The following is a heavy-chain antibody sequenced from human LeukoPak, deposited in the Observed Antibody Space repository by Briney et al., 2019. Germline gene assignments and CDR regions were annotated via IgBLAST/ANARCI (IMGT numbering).Heavy chain of an antibody. D-gene: IGHD3-10*01. J-gene: IGHJ5*02. CDR1: GYTFTSYY. Sequence: ASVKVSCKASGYTFTSYYMHWVRQAPGQGLEWMGIINPSGGSTSYAQKLQGRVTMTTDTSTSTAYMDPRSLRSDDTAVYYCARDAQYYYGSGSYQPLNWFDPRGQGTLVTVSS. CDR3: ARDAQYYYGSGSYQPLNWFDP. V-gene: IGHV1-46*01. CDR2: INPSGGST.